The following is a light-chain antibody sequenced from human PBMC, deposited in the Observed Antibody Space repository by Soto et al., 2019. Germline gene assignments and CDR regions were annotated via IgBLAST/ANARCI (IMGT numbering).Light chain of an antibody. CDR1: QSVSSN. J-gene: IGKJ1*01. Sequence: EIVLTQSPATLSLSPGERATLSCRASQSVSSNLAWYQQKPGQAPRLLIYDASSRATGIPDRFSGSGSGTDFTLTISRLEPEDFAVYYCQQYSSSRTFGQGTKVDIK. CDR3: QQYSSSRT. CDR2: DAS. V-gene: IGKV3-20*01.